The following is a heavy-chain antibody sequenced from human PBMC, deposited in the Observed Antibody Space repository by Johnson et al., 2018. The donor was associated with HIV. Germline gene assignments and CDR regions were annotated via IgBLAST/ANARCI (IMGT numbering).Heavy chain of an antibody. CDR1: GFTLSSYD. CDR3: ARGGRLTYYHDPFDI. V-gene: IGHV3-13*01. J-gene: IGHJ3*02. Sequence: VQLVESGGGLVQPGGSLRLSCAASGFTLSSYDMHWVRQVTGKGLEWVSSIGTTGDTYYPGSVKGRFTISRENAKNSLYLQLNSLRAGDTAVYYCARGGRLTYYHDPFDIWGQGTMVTVSS. CDR2: IGTTGDT. D-gene: IGHD3-10*01.